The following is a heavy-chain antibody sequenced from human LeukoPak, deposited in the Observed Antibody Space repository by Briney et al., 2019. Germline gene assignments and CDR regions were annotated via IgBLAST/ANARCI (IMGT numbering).Heavy chain of an antibody. D-gene: IGHD7-27*01. Sequence: PGGSLRLSCAASGFTFSSYWMNWVRQAPGKGLEWVASIKQGGSEKSYVDFVEGRFTISRDNAKNSLYLQMNSLRAEDTAMYYCARDANWARDYWGQGTLVTVSS. CDR3: ARDANWARDY. CDR2: IKQGGSEK. J-gene: IGHJ4*02. V-gene: IGHV3-7*01. CDR1: GFTFSSYW.